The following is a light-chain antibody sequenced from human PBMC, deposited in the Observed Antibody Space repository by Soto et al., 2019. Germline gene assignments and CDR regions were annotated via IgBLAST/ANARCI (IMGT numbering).Light chain of an antibody. CDR3: QAWDSSTVV. CDR2: QDT. J-gene: IGLJ2*01. Sequence: SYELTQPPSVSVSPGQTASITCSGDKLGDKYACWYQQKPGQSPALVIYQDTKRPSGIPERFSGSSSGNTATLTISGTQAMDEADYYCQAWDSSTVVFGGGTKLTVL. V-gene: IGLV3-1*01. CDR1: KLGDKY.